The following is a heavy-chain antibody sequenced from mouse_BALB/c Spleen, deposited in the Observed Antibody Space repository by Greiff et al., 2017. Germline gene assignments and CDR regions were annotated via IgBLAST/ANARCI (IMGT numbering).Heavy chain of an antibody. J-gene: IGHJ4*01. Sequence: EVKLQESGPELVKSGTSVKISCKASGYTFTDYNMHCVKQSHGKSLEWIGYIYPFNGGTDYNQKFKSKATMTVDKSSSTEYMELRNLTSEDSAVYYCASSRGYAMDYWGQGTSVTVSS. CDR2: IYPFNGGT. CDR3: ASSRGYAMDY. CDR1: GYTFTDYN. V-gene: IGHV1S29*02. D-gene: IGHD1-1*01.